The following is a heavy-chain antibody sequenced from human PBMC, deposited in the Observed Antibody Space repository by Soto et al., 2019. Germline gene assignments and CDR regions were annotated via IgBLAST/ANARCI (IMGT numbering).Heavy chain of an antibody. CDR1: GGSISSYY. Sequence: PSETLSLTCTVSGGSISSYYWSWIRQPPGKGLEWIGYIYYSGSTNYNPSLKSRVTISVDTSKNQFSLKLSSVTAADTAVYYCARDVGEYYFDYWGQGTLVTVSS. V-gene: IGHV4-59*01. CDR3: ARDVGEYYFDY. D-gene: IGHD2-15*01. CDR2: IYYSGST. J-gene: IGHJ4*02.